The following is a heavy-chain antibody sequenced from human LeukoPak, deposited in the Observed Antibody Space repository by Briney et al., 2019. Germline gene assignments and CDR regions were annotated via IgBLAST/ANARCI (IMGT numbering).Heavy chain of an antibody. V-gene: IGHV3-23*01. CDR1: GFTFTTYA. CDR2: ICGSGDAT. D-gene: IGHD1-1*01. CDR3: GCLSGTSGTTSRVLHY. Sequence: GGSLRLSCAASGFTFTTYAMIWVRRAPGQGLEWVSAICGSGDATYYADFVKGRFPISRDNSENIVFMQMYSLLAEDTAVYYGGCLSGTSGTTSRVLHYWGQGVLVTVSS. J-gene: IGHJ4*02.